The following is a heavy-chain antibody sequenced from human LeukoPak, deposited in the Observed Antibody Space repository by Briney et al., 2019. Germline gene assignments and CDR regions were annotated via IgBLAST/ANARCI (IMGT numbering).Heavy chain of an antibody. CDR1: GGSFSGYY. D-gene: IGHD3-9*01. Sequence: SETLSLTCAVYGGSFSGYYWSWIRQPPGKGLEWIGEINHSGSTNYNPSLNSRVTISVDTSKNQFSLKLSSVTAADTAVYYCARHTGNLRYFDWLSSPYYFDYWGQGTLVTVSS. CDR3: ARHTGNLRYFDWLSSPYYFDY. CDR2: INHSGST. V-gene: IGHV4-34*01. J-gene: IGHJ4*02.